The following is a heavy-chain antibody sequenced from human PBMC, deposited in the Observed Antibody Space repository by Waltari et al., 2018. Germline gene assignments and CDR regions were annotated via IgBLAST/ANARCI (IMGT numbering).Heavy chain of an antibody. CDR2: IIPIFGTA. CDR1: GRTFSSSS. D-gene: IGHD1-1*01. V-gene: IGHV1-69*01. CDR3: ARGTYRLRLNNYYNGMDV. Sequence: VQLVQSGAEVKKPGSSVKVSCMASGRTFSSSSISWVRQAPGQGLEWMGGIIPIFGTANYAQKFQGRVTITADESTSTAYMELSSLRSEDTAVYYCARGTYRLRLNNYYNGMDVWGQGTTVTVSS. J-gene: IGHJ6*02.